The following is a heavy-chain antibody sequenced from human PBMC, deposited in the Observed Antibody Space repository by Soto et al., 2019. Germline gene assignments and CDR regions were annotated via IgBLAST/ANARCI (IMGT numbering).Heavy chain of an antibody. CDR2: LYDVDGS. CDR1: GLTISGKKY. J-gene: IGHJ3*01. V-gene: IGHV3-53*01. Sequence: DVQLVESGGGLIQPGESLRLSCAAFGLTISGKKYVAWVRQAPGKGLAWVSALYDVDGSFYADSVTGRFTTSSDSSKTTVYRQMNDLRPDDTAVYYCATWHEREHAFDVWGQGTTVTISS. CDR3: ATWHEREHAFDV. D-gene: IGHD1-1*01.